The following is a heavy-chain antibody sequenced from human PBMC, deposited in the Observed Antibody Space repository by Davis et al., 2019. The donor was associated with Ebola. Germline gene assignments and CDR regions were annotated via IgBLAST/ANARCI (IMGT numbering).Heavy chain of an antibody. Sequence: PGGSLRLSCAASGFTFSSYAMHWVRQAPGKGLEWVAVISYDGSNKYYADSVKGRFTISRDNSKNTLYLQMNSLRAEDTAVYYCARDVSAETSGYDDVDYWGQGTLVTVAS. CDR1: GFTFSSYA. CDR3: ARDVSAETSGYDDVDY. J-gene: IGHJ4*02. CDR2: ISYDGSNK. D-gene: IGHD3-22*01. V-gene: IGHV3-30*04.